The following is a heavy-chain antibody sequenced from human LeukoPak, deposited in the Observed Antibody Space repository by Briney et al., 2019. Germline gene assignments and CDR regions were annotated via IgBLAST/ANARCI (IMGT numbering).Heavy chain of an antibody. D-gene: IGHD3-10*01. CDR3: ASANVLLWFVDAFDI. J-gene: IGHJ3*02. V-gene: IGHV3-74*01. CDR1: GFTFSSYW. Sequence: GGSLRLSCAASGFTFSSYWMHWVRQAPGKGLVWVSRINSDGSSTSYADSVKGRFTISRDNAKNTLYLQMNSLRAEDTAVYYCASANVLLWFVDAFDIWGQGTMVTVSS. CDR2: INSDGSST.